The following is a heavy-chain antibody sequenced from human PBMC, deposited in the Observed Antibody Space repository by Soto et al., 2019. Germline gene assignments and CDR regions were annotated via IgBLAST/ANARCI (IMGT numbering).Heavy chain of an antibody. CDR1: GYTFTSYY. J-gene: IGHJ6*02. CDR2: INPSGGST. Sequence: SVKVSCKASGYTFTSYYMHWVRQAPGQGLEWMGIINPSGGSTSYAQKFQGRVTMTRDTSTSTVYMELSSLRSEDTAVYYCARSSLMVRGVIYYYYGMDVWGQGTTVTVSS. V-gene: IGHV1-46*01. D-gene: IGHD3-10*01. CDR3: ARSSLMVRGVIYYYYGMDV.